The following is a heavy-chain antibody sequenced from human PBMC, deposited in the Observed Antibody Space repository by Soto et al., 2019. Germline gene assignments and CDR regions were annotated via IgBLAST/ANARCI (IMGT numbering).Heavy chain of an antibody. CDR3: ARGRDYDFWSGYWYYFDY. D-gene: IGHD3-3*01. CDR1: GFTFSSYW. CDR2: IKQDGSEK. V-gene: IGHV3-7*01. Sequence: EVQLVESGGGLVQPGGSLRLSCAASGFTFSSYWMSWVRQAPGKGLEWVANIKQDGSEKYYVDSVKGRFTISRVNAKNSLYLQMNSLRAEDTAVYYCARGRDYDFWSGYWYYFDYWGQGTLVTVSS. J-gene: IGHJ4*02.